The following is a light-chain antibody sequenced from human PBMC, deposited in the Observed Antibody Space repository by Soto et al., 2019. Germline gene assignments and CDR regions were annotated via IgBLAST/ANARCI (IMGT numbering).Light chain of an antibody. CDR2: AAS. CDR1: QAISTY. J-gene: IGKJ3*01. CDR3: LHLISYAPDT. V-gene: IGKV1-9*01. Sequence: DIQLTQSPSFLSASVGDRVTITCRASQAISTYLAWYQQKPGTAPKLLIFAASTLQSGVPSRFSGSGSGTELSHTLSSRQPKDYASYDVLHLISYAPDTLGPETEEDIK.